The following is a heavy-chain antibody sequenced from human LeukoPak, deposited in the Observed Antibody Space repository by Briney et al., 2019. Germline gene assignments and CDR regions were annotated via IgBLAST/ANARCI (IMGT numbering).Heavy chain of an antibody. CDR1: GGSFSGYY. D-gene: IGHD3-22*01. CDR3: ARLRPRSPPYYYDSSGYYRDAFDI. CDR2: INHSGST. Sequence: PSETLSLTCAVYGGSFSGYYWSWIRQPPGKGLEWIGEINHSGSTNYNPSLKSRVTISVDTSKNQFSLKLSSVTAADTAVYYCARLRPRSPPYYYDSSGYYRDAFDIWGQGTMVTVSS. J-gene: IGHJ3*02. V-gene: IGHV4-34*01.